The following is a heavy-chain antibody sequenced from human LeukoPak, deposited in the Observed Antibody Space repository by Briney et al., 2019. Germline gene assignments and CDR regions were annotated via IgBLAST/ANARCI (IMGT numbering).Heavy chain of an antibody. D-gene: IGHD5-18*01. Sequence: SETLSLTCTVSGGSISSSSYYWGWIRQPPGKGLEWIGSIYYSGSTYYNPSLKSRVTISVDTSKNQFSLKLSSVTAADTAVYYCATRPRGYSYALNWFDPWGQGTLVTVSS. J-gene: IGHJ5*02. V-gene: IGHV4-39*01. CDR1: GGSISSSSYY. CDR2: IYYSGST. CDR3: ATRPRGYSYALNWFDP.